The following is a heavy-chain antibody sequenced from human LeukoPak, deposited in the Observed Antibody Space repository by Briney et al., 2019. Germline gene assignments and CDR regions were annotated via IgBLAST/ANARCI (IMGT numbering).Heavy chain of an antibody. J-gene: IGHJ4*02. CDR2: ISPYNGNT. CDR3: ARIRHYYDSSGYAY. Sequence: ASVKVSCKASGYTFTSYGISWVRQAPGQGLEWMGWISPYNGNTNYAQKLQGRVAMTTDTSTSTAYLELRSRRSDDTAVYYCARIRHYYDSSGYAYWGQGTLVTVSS. D-gene: IGHD3-22*01. V-gene: IGHV1-18*01. CDR1: GYTFTSYG.